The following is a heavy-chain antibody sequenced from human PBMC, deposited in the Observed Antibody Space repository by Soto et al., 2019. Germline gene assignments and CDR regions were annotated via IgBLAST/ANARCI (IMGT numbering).Heavy chain of an antibody. D-gene: IGHD3-22*01. CDR1: GYTFTSYG. V-gene: IGHV1-18*01. J-gene: IGHJ3*02. CDR2: ISAYNGNT. Sequence: VSVKVSCKASGYTFTSYGISWVRQAPGQGLEWMGWISAYNGNTNYAQKLQGRVTMTTDTSTSTAYMELRSLRSDDTAVYYCARLYYYDSSGYPLGAFDIWGQGTMVTVSS. CDR3: ARLYYYDSSGYPLGAFDI.